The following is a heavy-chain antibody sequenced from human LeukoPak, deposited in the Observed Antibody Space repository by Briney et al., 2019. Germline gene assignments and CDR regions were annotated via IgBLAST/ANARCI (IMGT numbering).Heavy chain of an antibody. Sequence: GESLKISCKGSGYSFTSYWIGWVRQMPGKGLEWMGIIYPGDSDTRYSPSFQGQVTISADKSIRTAYLQWGSLKASDTAMYYCARSQGYCSGGSCLQGDWFDPWGQGTRVTVSS. V-gene: IGHV5-51*01. CDR2: IYPGDSDT. D-gene: IGHD2-15*01. J-gene: IGHJ5*02. CDR3: ARSQGYCSGGSCLQGDWFDP. CDR1: GYSFTSYW.